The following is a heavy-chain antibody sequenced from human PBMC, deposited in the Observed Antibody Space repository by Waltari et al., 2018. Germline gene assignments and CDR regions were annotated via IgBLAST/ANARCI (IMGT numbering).Heavy chain of an antibody. CDR2: ISSSSSYI. CDR3: ARVTGSSSWYVTDYYYYGMDV. J-gene: IGHJ6*02. D-gene: IGHD6-13*01. CDR1: GFTFSSYS. Sequence: EVQLVESGGGLVKPGGSLRLSCAASGFTFSSYSMNWVRQAPGKGLEWVSSISSSSSYIYYADSVKGRFTISRDNAKNSLYLQMNSLRAEDTAVYYCARVTGSSSWYVTDYYYYGMDVWGQGP. V-gene: IGHV3-21*01.